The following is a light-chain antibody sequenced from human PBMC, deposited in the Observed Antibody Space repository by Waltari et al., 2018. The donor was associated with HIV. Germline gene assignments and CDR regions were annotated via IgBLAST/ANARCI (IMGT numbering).Light chain of an antibody. CDR1: QDISSW. Sequence: DIQMLQPPSSVSPSVGQRVTIRYRASQDISSWLAWYHQKPGKAPKLLIYAASSLQSGVPSRFSGSGSGTDFTLTISSLQPEDFATYYCQQANSFPTGPTFGPGTKVDIK. V-gene: IGKV1-12*01. CDR2: AAS. CDR3: QQANSFPTGPT. J-gene: IGKJ3*01.